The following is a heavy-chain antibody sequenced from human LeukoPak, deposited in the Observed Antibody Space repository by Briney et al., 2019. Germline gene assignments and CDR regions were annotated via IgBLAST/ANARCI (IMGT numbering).Heavy chain of an antibody. CDR1: AYTFTSFG. CDR3: ARLGYCSGGSCSGDFDL. V-gene: IGHV1-18*01. CDR2: ISAYNGNT. J-gene: IGHJ2*01. Sequence: SVNPSCMVSAYTFTSFGISWVRQAPGQGLEWMGWISAYNGNTIYAQKLQGRVTMTTDTSTSTAYMELRSLRSDDTAVYYCARLGYCSGGSCSGDFDLWGRGTLVPVSS. D-gene: IGHD2-15*01.